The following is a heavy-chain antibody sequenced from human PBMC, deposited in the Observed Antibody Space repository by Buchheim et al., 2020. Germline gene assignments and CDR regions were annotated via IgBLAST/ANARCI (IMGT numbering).Heavy chain of an antibody. CDR2: IYGGGVT. V-gene: IGHV3-66*01. CDR1: GFTVSSDS. D-gene: IGHD3-22*01. CDR3: ARRQPSGSWFDP. J-gene: IGHJ5*02. Sequence: EVQLVESGGGLVQPGGSLRLSCAVSGFTVSSDSMSWVRQAPGKGLEWVSAIYGGGVTYYTDSVKGRFNISRDSSKDTLYLQMNRLRVEDTAMYYCARRQPSGSWFDPWGQGTL.